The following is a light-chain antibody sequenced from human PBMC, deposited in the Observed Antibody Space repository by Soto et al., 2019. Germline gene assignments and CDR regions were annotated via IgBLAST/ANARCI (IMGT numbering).Light chain of an antibody. CDR1: QSISSW. CDR2: TAS. CDR3: QQYTGYSGLT. Sequence: DIQMTRSPSTLSASVGDRVTITCRASQSISSWLAWYQQKPGKAPNLLIHTASTLESGVPSRFSGSGSGTEFTLAISSLQPDDFATYCCQQYTGYSGLTFGGGTKVEIK. V-gene: IGKV1-5*03. J-gene: IGKJ4*02.